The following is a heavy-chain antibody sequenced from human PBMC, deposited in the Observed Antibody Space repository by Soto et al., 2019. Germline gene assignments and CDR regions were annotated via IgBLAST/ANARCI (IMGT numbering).Heavy chain of an antibody. V-gene: IGHV3-48*02. Sequence: EVQLVESGGGLVQPGGSLRLSCAASGFTFSSYSMNWVRQAPGKGLEWVSYISSSSSTIYYADSVKGRFTISRDNAKNSLYLQMNSLRDEDTAVYDCARGRGYCSGGSCREYYFDYWGQGTLLTVSS. CDR1: GFTFSSYS. CDR3: ARGRGYCSGGSCREYYFDY. CDR2: ISSSSSTI. D-gene: IGHD2-15*01. J-gene: IGHJ4*02.